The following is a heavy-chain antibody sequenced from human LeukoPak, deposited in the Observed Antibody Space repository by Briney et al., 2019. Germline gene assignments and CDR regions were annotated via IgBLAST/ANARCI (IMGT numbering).Heavy chain of an antibody. D-gene: IGHD2-21*01. V-gene: IGHV3-30*02. CDR3: AKDSSSGCGGDCYGVLDY. Sequence: GGSLRLSCAASGFTFSSYGMHWVRQAPGKGLEWVAFIRYDGSNKYYADSVKGRFTISRDNSKNTLYLQMNSLRAEDTAVYYCAKDSSSGCGGDCYGVLDYWGQGTLVTVSS. CDR2: IRYDGSNK. J-gene: IGHJ4*02. CDR1: GFTFSSYG.